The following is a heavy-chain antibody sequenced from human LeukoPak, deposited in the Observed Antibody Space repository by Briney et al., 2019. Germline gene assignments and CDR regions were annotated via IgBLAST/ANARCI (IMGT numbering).Heavy chain of an antibody. D-gene: IGHD6-13*01. CDR1: GFTFSSYE. J-gene: IGHJ4*02. CDR3: ARDPLSSSSFDL. V-gene: IGHV3-48*03. Sequence: PGGSLRLSCAASGFTFSSYEMNWVRQAPGQGLEWVSYISSSGSTIYYADSVKGRFTISRDNAKNSLYLQMNSLRAEDTAVYYCARDPLSSSSFDLWGQGILVTVSS. CDR2: ISSSGSTI.